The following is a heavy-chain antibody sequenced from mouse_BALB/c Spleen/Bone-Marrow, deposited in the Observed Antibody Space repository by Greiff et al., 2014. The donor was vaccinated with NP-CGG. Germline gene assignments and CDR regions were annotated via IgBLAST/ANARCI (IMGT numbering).Heavy chain of an antibody. CDR3: ARDYSGYFDF. V-gene: IGHV7-3*02. D-gene: IGHD5-1*01. CDR1: GFTFTDYF. J-gene: IGHJ2*01. Sequence: EVNVVESGGGLVQPGGSLRLSCTTSGFTFTDYFMTWVRQPPGKALEWLGFIRNKPNGYTTEYNPSVKGRFTISRDNSQGILYLQMNTLRAGDSAIYYCARDYSGYFDFWGQGTTLTVSS. CDR2: IRNKPNGYTT.